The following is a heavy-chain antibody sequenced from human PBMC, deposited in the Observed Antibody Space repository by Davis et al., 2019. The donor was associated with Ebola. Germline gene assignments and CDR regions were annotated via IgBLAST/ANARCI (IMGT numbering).Heavy chain of an antibody. CDR2: IDPSDSYT. Sequence: GGSLRLSCKGSGYSFTSYWISWVRQMPGKGLEWMGRIDPSDSYTNYSPSFQGHVTISADKSISTAYLQWSSLKASDTAMYYCARMQVGAYYFDYWGQGTLVTVSS. J-gene: IGHJ4*02. V-gene: IGHV5-10-1*01. CDR1: GYSFTSYW. CDR3: ARMQVGAYYFDY. D-gene: IGHD4/OR15-4a*01.